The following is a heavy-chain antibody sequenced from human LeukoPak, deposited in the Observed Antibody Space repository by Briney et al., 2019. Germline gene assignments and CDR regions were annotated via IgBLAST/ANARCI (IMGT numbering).Heavy chain of an antibody. CDR2: IYYSGST. Sequence: SETLSLTCTVSAGSISSSSYYWGWLRQPPGKGLEWIGSIYYSGSTYYNPSLKSRVTISVDTSKNQFSLKLSSVTAADTAVYYCARGDFWSGYCPYYWGQGTLVTVSS. CDR3: ARGDFWSGYCPYY. CDR1: AGSISSSSYY. V-gene: IGHV4-39*01. D-gene: IGHD3-3*01. J-gene: IGHJ4*02.